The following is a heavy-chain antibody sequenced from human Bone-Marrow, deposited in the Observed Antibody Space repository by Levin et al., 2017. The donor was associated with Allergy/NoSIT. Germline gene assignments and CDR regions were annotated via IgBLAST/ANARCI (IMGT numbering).Heavy chain of an antibody. CDR1: RGSISSSSYY. J-gene: IGHJ4*02. D-gene: IGHD4-11*01. Sequence: SQTLSLTCTVSRGSISSSSYYWGWIRQPPGKGLEWIGSIYYNGRTYYNPSLNSRVTISVDTSKNHFSLKLTSVTAADTAVYYCATTGTTVTTLMDYWGQGTLVTVSS. V-gene: IGHV4-39*07. CDR2: IYYNGRT. CDR3: ATTGTTVTTLMDY.